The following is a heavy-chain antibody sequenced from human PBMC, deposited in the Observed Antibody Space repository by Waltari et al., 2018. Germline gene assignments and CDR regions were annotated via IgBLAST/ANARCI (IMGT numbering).Heavy chain of an antibody. V-gene: IGHV4-39*01. CDR1: GGSISSSSYY. J-gene: IGHJ6*02. Sequence: QLQLQESGPGLVQPSETLSLTCTVSGGSISSSSYYLGWLRQPPGKGLEWIGSIYYSGSTYYNPSLKSRVTISVDTSKNQFSLKLSSVTAADTAVYYCARFRIVVPAATYYYYYGMDVWGQGTTVTVSS. CDR3: ARFRIVVPAATYYYYYGMDV. D-gene: IGHD2-2*01. CDR2: IYYSGST.